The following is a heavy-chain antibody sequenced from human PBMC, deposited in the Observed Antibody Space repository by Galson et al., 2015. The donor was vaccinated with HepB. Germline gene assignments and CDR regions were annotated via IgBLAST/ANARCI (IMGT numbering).Heavy chain of an antibody. J-gene: IGHJ4*02. CDR1: GFTFSSYG. CDR2: IRYDGSNK. D-gene: IGHD3-3*01. Sequence: SLRLSCAASGFTFSSYGMHWVRQAPGKGLEWVAFIRYDGSNKYYADSVKGRFTISRDNSKNTLYLQMNSLRAEDTAVYYCARDSFDFWSGYPRDYWGQGTLVTVSS. V-gene: IGHV3-30*02. CDR3: ARDSFDFWSGYPRDY.